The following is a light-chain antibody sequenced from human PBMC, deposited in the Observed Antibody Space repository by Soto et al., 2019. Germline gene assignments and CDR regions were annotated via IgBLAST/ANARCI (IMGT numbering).Light chain of an antibody. V-gene: IGKV1-39*01. CDR1: QSISSY. CDR2: EAS. CDR3: QHYQVGQPIA. J-gene: IGKJ5*01. Sequence: DIQMTQSPSSLSASVGDRVTITCRSSQSISSYLNWYQQKPGKAPKLLIYEASTLQWGVPSRFSGSGFGTEFTLTISSLQPDDFALYYCQHYQVGQPIAFGRGTRLEIK.